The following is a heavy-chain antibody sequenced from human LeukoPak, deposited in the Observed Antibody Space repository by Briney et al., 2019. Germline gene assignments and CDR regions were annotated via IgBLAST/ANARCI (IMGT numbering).Heavy chain of an antibody. CDR2: INTRNGGT. CDR3: ARDHDYEGLKGNY. V-gene: IGHV1-2*06. D-gene: IGHD3-16*01. Sequence: GASVKVSCKASGYTFTGYYIHWVRQAPGQGLEYMGRINTRNGGTVYALQFQGRLSMTRDTSISTAYMELQSLRSEDTAVYYCARDHDYEGLKGNYWGRGTMVTVSS. J-gene: IGHJ4*02. CDR1: GYTFTGYY.